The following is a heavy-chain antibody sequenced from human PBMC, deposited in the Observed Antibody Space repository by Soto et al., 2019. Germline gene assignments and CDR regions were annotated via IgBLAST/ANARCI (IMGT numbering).Heavy chain of an antibody. CDR3: ARGGSSTSLLYYYYGMDV. Sequence: ASVKVSCKASGYTFTGYYMHWVRQAPGQGREWMGWINPNSGGTNYAQKFQGWVTMTRDTSISTAYMELSRLRSDDTAVYYCARGGSSTSLLYYYYGMDVWGQGTTVTVSS. CDR2: INPNSGGT. J-gene: IGHJ6*02. D-gene: IGHD2-2*01. CDR1: GYTFTGYY. V-gene: IGHV1-2*04.